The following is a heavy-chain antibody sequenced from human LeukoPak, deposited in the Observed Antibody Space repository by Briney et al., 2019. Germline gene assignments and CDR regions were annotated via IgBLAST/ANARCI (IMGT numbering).Heavy chain of an antibody. CDR1: GYTFSNYG. J-gene: IGHJ4*02. Sequence: GASVRVSCKPSGYTFSNYGIGWVRQAPGQGLEWVGYISAYNGHTNYAQKLQDRVTTTTDISTSTAYVELRSLRSDDTAVYYCARDLPFTSGSYQDFWGQGTLVTVSS. V-gene: IGHV1-18*01. CDR2: ISAYNGHT. D-gene: IGHD3-10*01. CDR3: ARDLPFTSGSYQDF.